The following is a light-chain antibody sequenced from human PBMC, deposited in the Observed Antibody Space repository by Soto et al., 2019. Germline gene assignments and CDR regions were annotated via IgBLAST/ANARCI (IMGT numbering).Light chain of an antibody. Sequence: EIVLTQSPGTLSLSPGERATLSCRASQSVSSSYLAWHQQKPGQAPRLLIYGASSRATGIPDRFSGSGSGTEFTLTISSLQSEDFAVYYCQQYNNWPLTFGGGTKVDIK. V-gene: IGKV3-20*01. CDR1: QSVSSSY. CDR3: QQYNNWPLT. CDR2: GAS. J-gene: IGKJ4*01.